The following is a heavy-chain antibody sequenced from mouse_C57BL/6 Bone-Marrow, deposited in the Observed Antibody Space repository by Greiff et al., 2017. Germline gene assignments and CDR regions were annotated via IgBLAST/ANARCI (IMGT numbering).Heavy chain of an antibody. CDR3: ARTLLSMDY. D-gene: IGHD2-10*01. J-gene: IGHJ4*01. CDR1: GYAFTNYL. Sequence: VQLQQSGAELVRPGTSVKVSCKASGYAFTNYLIEWVKQRPGQGLEWIGVINPGSGGTNYNEKFKGKATLTADKSSSTAYMQLSSLTSEDSAVYFCARTLLSMDYWGQGTSVTVSS. V-gene: IGHV1-54*01. CDR2: INPGSGGT.